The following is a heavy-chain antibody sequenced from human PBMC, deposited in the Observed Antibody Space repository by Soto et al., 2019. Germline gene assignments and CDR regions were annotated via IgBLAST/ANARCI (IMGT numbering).Heavy chain of an antibody. CDR2: IYSGGST. Sequence: GGSLRLSCAASGFTVSSNYMSWVRQAPGKGLEWVSVIYSGGSTYYADSVKGRFTISRDNSKNTLYLQMNSLRAEDTAVYYCARDTVAGPVGAFDIWGQGTMVTVSS. D-gene: IGHD6-19*01. CDR3: ARDTVAGPVGAFDI. CDR1: GFTVSSNY. V-gene: IGHV3-66*01. J-gene: IGHJ3*02.